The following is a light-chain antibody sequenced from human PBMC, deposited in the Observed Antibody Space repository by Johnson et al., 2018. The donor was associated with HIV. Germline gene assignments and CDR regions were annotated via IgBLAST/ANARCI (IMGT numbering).Light chain of an antibody. J-gene: IGLJ1*01. V-gene: IGLV1-51*01. CDR3: GTWDTSLSAGGV. Sequence: QSVLTQPPSVSAAPGHKVTISCSGSSSNIGNNYVSWYQQLPGTAPKLLIYDNNKRPSGIPDRFSGSKSGTSATLGITGLPTGDEADYYCGTWDTSLSAGGVFGSGTKVTVL. CDR2: DNN. CDR1: SSNIGNNY.